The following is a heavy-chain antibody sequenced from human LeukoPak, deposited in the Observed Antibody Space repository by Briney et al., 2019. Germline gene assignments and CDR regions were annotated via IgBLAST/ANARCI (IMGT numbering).Heavy chain of an antibody. V-gene: IGHV3-30*03. CDR2: ISNDGRNK. CDR3: ARAGYSSGWYAGNDY. CDR1: GFTFSSYG. Sequence: PGGSLRLSCAVSGFTFSSYGMHWVRQAPGKGLEWVAIISNDGRNKYYSDSVKGRFTISRDNSKSTLYLQMDSLRAEDTAVYYCARAGYSSGWYAGNDYWGQGTLVTVSS. D-gene: IGHD6-19*01. J-gene: IGHJ4*02.